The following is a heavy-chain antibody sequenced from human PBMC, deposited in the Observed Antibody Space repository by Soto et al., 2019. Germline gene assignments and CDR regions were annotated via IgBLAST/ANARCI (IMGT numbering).Heavy chain of an antibody. Sequence: PSETLSLTCAVYGGSFSGYYWSWIRQPPGKGLEWIGEINHSGSTNYNPSLKSRVTISVDTPKNQFSLKLSSVTAADTAVYYCARGRYCSSTSCYQNWFDPWGQGTLVTVSS. CDR3: ARGRYCSSTSCYQNWFDP. CDR1: GGSFSGYY. V-gene: IGHV4-34*01. D-gene: IGHD2-2*01. CDR2: INHSGST. J-gene: IGHJ5*02.